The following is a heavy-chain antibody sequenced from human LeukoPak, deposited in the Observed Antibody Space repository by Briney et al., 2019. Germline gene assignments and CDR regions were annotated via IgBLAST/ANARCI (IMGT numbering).Heavy chain of an antibody. CDR1: GFTFSGSA. CDR3: TQGADFWSGLPDV. J-gene: IGHJ6*04. V-gene: IGHV3-73*01. Sequence: GGSLRLSCAASGFTFSGSAIRWVRQASGKGLEWVGRIRNKPNSYATAYTASVKGRFTITRDDSKNTAYLQMNSLKTEDTAVYYCTQGADFWSGLPDVWGKGTTVTVSS. CDR2: IRNKPNSYAT. D-gene: IGHD3-3*01.